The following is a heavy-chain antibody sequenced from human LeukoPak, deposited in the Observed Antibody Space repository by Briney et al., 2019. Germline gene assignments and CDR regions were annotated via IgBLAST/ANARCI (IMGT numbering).Heavy chain of an antibody. J-gene: IGHJ4*02. CDR3: ARGPPLIGSSGYYRFDY. Sequence: SETLSLTCAVYGGSFSGYYWSWIRQPPGKGLEWIGEINHRGSTNYNPSLKSRVTISVDTSKNQFSLKLSSVTAAETAVYYCARGPPLIGSSGYYRFDYWGQGTLVTVSS. V-gene: IGHV4-34*01. CDR2: INHRGST. D-gene: IGHD3-22*01. CDR1: GGSFSGYY.